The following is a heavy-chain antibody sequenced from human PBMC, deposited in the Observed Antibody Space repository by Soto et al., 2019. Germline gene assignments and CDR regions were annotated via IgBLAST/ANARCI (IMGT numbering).Heavy chain of an antibody. CDR2: IYYSGST. V-gene: IGHV4-61*01. CDR3: ARALIAAADEGGWYFDL. J-gene: IGHJ2*01. Sequence: PSETLSLTCTVSGGSVSSGSYYWSWIRQPPGKGLEWIGYIYYSGSTNYNPSLKSRVTISVDTSKNQFSLKLSSVTAADTAVYYCARALIAAADEGGWYFDLWGRGTLVTVSS. CDR1: GGSVSSGSYY. D-gene: IGHD6-13*01.